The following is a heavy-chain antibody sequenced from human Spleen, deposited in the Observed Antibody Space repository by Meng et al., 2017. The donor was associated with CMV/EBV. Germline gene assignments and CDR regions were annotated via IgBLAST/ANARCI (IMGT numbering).Heavy chain of an antibody. V-gene: IGHV3-23*01. CDR1: GFTFRNYA. D-gene: IGHD3-22*01. CDR2: ISGDDGAT. J-gene: IGHJ4*02. CDR3: AKPFYYYESINYYQDY. Sequence: GESLKISCVASGFTFRNYAMSWVRQTPGKGLEWVSGISGDDGATYYTDSVKGRFTISRDNSKNTLYLQMNSLRADDTAVYYCAKPFYYYESINYYQDYWGQGTMVTVSS.